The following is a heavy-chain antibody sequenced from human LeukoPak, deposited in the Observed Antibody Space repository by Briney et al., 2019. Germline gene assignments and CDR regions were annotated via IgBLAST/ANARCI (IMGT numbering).Heavy chain of an antibody. V-gene: IGHV3-21*01. Sequence: GGSLRLSCAASGFTFKIYSMNWVRQAPGKGLEWVSSISSSSRMYYSDAVKGGFTISRGNAKNTLYLQMNTLRAEDTAVYYCARDDTSAHFFDYWGQGTLVTVSS. CDR3: ARDDTSAHFFDY. CDR2: ISSSSRM. D-gene: IGHD3-10*01. J-gene: IGHJ4*02. CDR1: GFTFKIYS.